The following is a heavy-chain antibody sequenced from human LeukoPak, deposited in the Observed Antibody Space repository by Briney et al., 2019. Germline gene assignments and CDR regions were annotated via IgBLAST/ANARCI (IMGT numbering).Heavy chain of an antibody. CDR1: GFTFSNAW. J-gene: IGHJ4*02. CDR2: IYSAGIT. D-gene: IGHD6-6*01. CDR3: ARDRPYFEY. V-gene: IGHV3-66*01. Sequence: GGSLRLSCAASGFTFSNAWMSWVRQAPGKGLEWVSVIYSAGITYYADSVKDRFIISRDNSENTLYLELNSLRAEDTAVYYCARDRPYFEYWGQGTLVTVSS.